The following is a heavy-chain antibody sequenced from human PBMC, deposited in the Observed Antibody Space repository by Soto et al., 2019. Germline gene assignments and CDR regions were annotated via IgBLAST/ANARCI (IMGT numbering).Heavy chain of an antibody. D-gene: IGHD2-2*02. V-gene: IGHV3-30-3*01. CDR2: ISYDGSNK. Sequence: PGGSLRLSCAASGFTFSSYAMHWVRQAPGKGLEWVAVISYDGSNKYYADSVKGRFTISRDNSKNTLYLQMNSLRAEDTAVYYCARDGETGKEYQLLYDYWGQGTLVTVSS. CDR3: ARDGETGKEYQLLYDY. CDR1: GFTFSSYA. J-gene: IGHJ4*02.